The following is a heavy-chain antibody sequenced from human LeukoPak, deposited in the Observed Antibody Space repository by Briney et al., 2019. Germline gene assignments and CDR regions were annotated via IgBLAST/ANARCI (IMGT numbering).Heavy chain of an antibody. CDR3: ARCYFIATRLLWFDP. V-gene: IGHV4-34*01. CDR1: GGSFSGYY. J-gene: IGHJ5*02. D-gene: IGHD6-6*01. CDR2: INHSGST. Sequence: SETLSLTCAVYGGSFSGYYWSWIRQPPGKGLEWIGEINHSGSTNYNPSLKSRVTISVDTSKNQFSLKLSSVTAADTAVYYCARCYFIATRLLWFDPWGQGSLVTVSS.